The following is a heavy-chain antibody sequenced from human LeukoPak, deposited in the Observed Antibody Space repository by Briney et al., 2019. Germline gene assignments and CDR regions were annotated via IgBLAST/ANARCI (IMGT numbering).Heavy chain of an antibody. CDR3: ARVNLLWFGELSGDAFDI. CDR1: GYTFTSYD. V-gene: IGHV1-8*03. Sequence: GASVTVSCKASGYTFTSYDINWVRQAPGQGLEWMGWMNPNSGNTGYAQKFQGRVTITRNTSISTAYMELSSLRSEGTAVYYCARVNLLWFGELSGDAFDIWGQGTMVTASS. D-gene: IGHD3-10*01. J-gene: IGHJ3*02. CDR2: MNPNSGNT.